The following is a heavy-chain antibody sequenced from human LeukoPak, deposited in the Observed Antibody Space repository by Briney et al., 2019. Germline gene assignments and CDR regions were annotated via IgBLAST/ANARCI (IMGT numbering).Heavy chain of an antibody. V-gene: IGHV3-48*01. J-gene: IGHJ4*02. CDR3: TKITARWSRD. Sequence: PGGSLRLSCAASGFSFSTYGMSWVRQAPGKGLQWIAYISSSSSTINYADSVRGRFTVSRDNAKNSLYLHMDSLRGEDTAVYYCTKITARWSRDWGQGTLVTVSS. CDR2: ISSSSSTI. CDR1: GFSFSTYG. D-gene: IGHD3-10*01.